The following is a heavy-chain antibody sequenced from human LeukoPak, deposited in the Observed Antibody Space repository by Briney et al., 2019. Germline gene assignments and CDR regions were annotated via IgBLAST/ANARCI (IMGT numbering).Heavy chain of an antibody. CDR1: RFTFSNYW. V-gene: IGHV3-7*04. J-gene: IGHJ4*02. Sequence: GGSLRLSCVASRFTFSNYWMSWVRQAPGQGLEWVANINQDGSGRYYVDSVKGRFTISGDNAKNSLYLQMNSLRAEDTAVYYCARLYCSGGSCSSSFDYWGQGTLVTVSS. CDR3: ARLYCSGGSCSSSFDY. CDR2: INQDGSGR. D-gene: IGHD2-15*01.